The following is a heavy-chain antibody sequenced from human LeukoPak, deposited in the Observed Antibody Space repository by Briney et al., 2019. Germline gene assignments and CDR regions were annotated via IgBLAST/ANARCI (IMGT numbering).Heavy chain of an antibody. J-gene: IGHJ4*02. V-gene: IGHV1-18*01. CDR2: ISAYNGNT. CDR3: ATHLYYYDSSGYSPLWD. CDR1: GYTFTSYG. D-gene: IGHD3-22*01. Sequence: ASVKVSCKASGYTFTSYGISWVRQAPGQGFEWMGWISAYNGNTNYAQKLQGRVTMTTDTSTSTAYMELRSLRSDDTAVYYCATHLYYYDSSGYSPLWDWGQGTLVTVSS.